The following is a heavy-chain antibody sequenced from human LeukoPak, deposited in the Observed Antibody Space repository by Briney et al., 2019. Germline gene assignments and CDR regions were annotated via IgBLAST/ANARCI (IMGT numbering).Heavy chain of an antibody. CDR1: GYTFSDYY. CDR3: ARGSDIVVVPAAMDY. Sequence: ASVKVSCKASGYTFSDYYVHWVRQAPGQGLEWMGVINPSGGSTNYAQKFQGRVTMTRDTSTSTVYMELSSLRSEDTAVYYCARGSDIVVVPAAMDYWGQGTLVTVSS. D-gene: IGHD2-2*01. J-gene: IGHJ4*02. CDR2: INPSGGST. V-gene: IGHV1-46*01.